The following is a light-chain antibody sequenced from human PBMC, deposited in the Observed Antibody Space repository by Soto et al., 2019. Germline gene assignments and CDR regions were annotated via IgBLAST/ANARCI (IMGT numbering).Light chain of an antibody. CDR2: EVS. Sequence: QSALTQPPSASGSPGQSVTISCTGTSSDVGGYNYVSWYQQHPGKAPKLMIYEVSKRPSGVPDRFSGSKSGNPASLTVSGLQAEDEADYYFSSYAGRNNWNFGTGTKLTVL. CDR1: SSDVGGYNY. CDR3: SSYAGRNNWN. V-gene: IGLV2-8*01. J-gene: IGLJ1*01.